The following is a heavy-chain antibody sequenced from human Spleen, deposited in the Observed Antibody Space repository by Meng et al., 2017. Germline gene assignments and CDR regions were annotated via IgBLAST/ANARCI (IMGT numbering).Heavy chain of an antibody. CDR2: INEDGRIK. CDR1: GFTLTRYW. J-gene: IGHJ4*02. V-gene: IGHV3-7*03. CDR3: ARGPGLMVRGVIINSYFDY. Sequence: GESLKISCAASGFTLTRYWMGWVRQAPGKGLECVANINEDGRIKNYVDSVKGRFTISRDNAKNSLSLQMNSLTAADTAVYYCARGPGLMVRGVIINSYFDYWGQGTLVTVSS. D-gene: IGHD3-10*01.